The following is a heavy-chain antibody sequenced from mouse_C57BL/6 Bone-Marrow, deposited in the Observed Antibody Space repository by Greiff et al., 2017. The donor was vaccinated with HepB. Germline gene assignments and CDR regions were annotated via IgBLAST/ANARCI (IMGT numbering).Heavy chain of an antibody. CDR1: GYTFTDYE. Sequence: QVQLQQSGAELVRPGASVTLSCKASGYTFTDYEMHWVKQTPVHGLEWIGAIDPETGGTAYNQKFKGKAILTADKSSSTAYMELRSLTSEDSAVYYRTRSDDGYYRYWFAYWGQGTLVTVSA. CDR3: TRSDDGYYRYWFAY. J-gene: IGHJ3*01. V-gene: IGHV1-15*01. D-gene: IGHD2-3*01. CDR2: IDPETGGT.